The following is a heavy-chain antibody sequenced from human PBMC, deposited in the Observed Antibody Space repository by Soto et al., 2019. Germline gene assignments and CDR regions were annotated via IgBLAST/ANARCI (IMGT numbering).Heavy chain of an antibody. D-gene: IGHD6-19*01. CDR2: ISWNSGSR. J-gene: IGHJ4*02. Sequence: EVQLVESGGGLVQPGRSLRLSCTASGFTFDDYAMHWLRQAPGKGLEWVSGISWNSGSRRYAESVKGRFTISRDNAKNWLYLQMNSLRAEDTAVYYCAKDISGYSSGYFDFWGQGILVSVTS. V-gene: IGHV3-9*01. CDR3: AKDISGYSSGYFDF. CDR1: GFTFDDYA.